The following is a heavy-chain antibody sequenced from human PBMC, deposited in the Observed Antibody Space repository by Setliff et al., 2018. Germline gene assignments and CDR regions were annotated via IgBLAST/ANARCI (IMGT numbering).Heavy chain of an antibody. CDR1: GDPISGDY. Sequence: LSLTCTVSGDPISGDYWSWIRQPPGKGLEWIGFIHYSGSTNYNPSLKSRVTISLDTPKNQFSLRLSSVTAADTAVYYCARTRYGLGGRPYWGQGTLVTVSS. CDR3: ARTRYGLGGRPY. CDR2: IHYSGST. V-gene: IGHV4-59*01. J-gene: IGHJ4*02. D-gene: IGHD2-15*01.